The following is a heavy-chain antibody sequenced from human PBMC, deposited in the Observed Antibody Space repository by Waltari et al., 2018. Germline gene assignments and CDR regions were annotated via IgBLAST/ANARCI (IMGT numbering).Heavy chain of an antibody. CDR3: ARDPAITAPSDY. J-gene: IGHJ4*02. Sequence: EVKLVESGGGLVKPGGSLRRSCAASGFTFSSYSMNWVRQAPGKGLEWVSSISGSSTYIYYADSVKGRFTISRDNAKKSLYLQMNSLRAEDTAVYYCARDPAITAPSDYWGQGTLVTVSS. D-gene: IGHD1-20*01. CDR1: GFTFSSYS. V-gene: IGHV3-21*01. CDR2: ISGSSTYI.